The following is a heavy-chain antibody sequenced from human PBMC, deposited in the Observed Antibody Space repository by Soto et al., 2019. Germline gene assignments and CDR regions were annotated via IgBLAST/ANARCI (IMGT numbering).Heavy chain of an antibody. CDR2: IYHSGST. Sequence: SETLSLTCTVSGYSISSGYYWGWIRQPPGKGLEWIGSIYHSGSTYYNPSLKSRVTISVDTSKNQFSLKLSSVTAADTAVYYCASVGFGDGGDFDYWGQGTLVTVSS. CDR1: GYSISSGYY. V-gene: IGHV4-38-2*02. CDR3: ASVGFGDGGDFDY. J-gene: IGHJ4*02. D-gene: IGHD3-16*01.